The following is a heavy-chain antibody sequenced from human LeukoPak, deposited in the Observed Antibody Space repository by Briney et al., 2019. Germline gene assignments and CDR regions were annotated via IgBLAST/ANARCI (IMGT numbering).Heavy chain of an antibody. Sequence: GGSLRLSCVASGFTFSSHGMNWVRQAPGKGLEWVSGITSGTRTYYADSVKGRFTISRDNSKNTPYLQMNSLRAEDTAVYYCARASGASGDFYYYYMDVWGKGTTVTVSS. CDR3: ARASGASGDFYYYYMDV. J-gene: IGHJ6*03. V-gene: IGHV3-23*01. D-gene: IGHD1-26*01. CDR2: ITSGTRT. CDR1: GFTFSSHG.